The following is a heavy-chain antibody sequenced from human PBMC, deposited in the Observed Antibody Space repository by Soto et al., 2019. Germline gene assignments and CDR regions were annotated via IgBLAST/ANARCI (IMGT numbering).Heavy chain of an antibody. CDR2: ISAYNGNT. CDR1: GYTFTSYG. CDR3: ARGSYDYIWGSYGGGSTKFDY. Sequence: GASVKVSCKASGYTFTSYGISWVRQAPGQGLEWMGWISAYNGNTNYAQKLQGRVTMTTDTSTSTAYMELRSLRSDDTAVYYCARGSYDYIWGSYGGGSTKFDYWGQGTLVTVSS. J-gene: IGHJ4*02. V-gene: IGHV1-18*01. D-gene: IGHD3-16*01.